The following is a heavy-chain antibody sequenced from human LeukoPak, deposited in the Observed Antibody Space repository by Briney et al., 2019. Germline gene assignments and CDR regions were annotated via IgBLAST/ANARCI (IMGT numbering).Heavy chain of an antibody. Sequence: GASVKVSCKASGYTFTGYYMHWVQQAPGQGLEWMGRINPNSGGTNYAQKFQGRVTMTRDTSISTAYMELSRLRSDDTAVYYCARGRRSGYYDDAFDIWGQGTMVTVSS. V-gene: IGHV1-2*06. CDR3: ARGRRSGYYDDAFDI. J-gene: IGHJ3*02. CDR1: GYTFTGYY. CDR2: INPNSGGT. D-gene: IGHD3-22*01.